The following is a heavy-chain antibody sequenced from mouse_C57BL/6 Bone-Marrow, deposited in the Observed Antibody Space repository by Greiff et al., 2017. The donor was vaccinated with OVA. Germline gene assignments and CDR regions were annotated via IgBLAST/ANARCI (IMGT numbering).Heavy chain of an antibody. Sequence: EVQRVESGGGLVQPGGSMKLSCVASGFTFSNYWMNWVRQSPEKGLEWVAQISLKSDNYATHYAESVKGRFTISRDDSKSRVYLQMNNLRAEDTGIYYCADRGGLRTDYFDYWGQGTTLTVSS. J-gene: IGHJ2*01. CDR2: ISLKSDNYAT. CDR3: ADRGGLRTDYFDY. CDR1: GFTFSNYW. D-gene: IGHD2-4*01. V-gene: IGHV6-3*01.